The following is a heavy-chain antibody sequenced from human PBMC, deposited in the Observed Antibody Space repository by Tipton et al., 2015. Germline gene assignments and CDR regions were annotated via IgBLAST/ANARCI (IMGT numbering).Heavy chain of an antibody. CDR2: ISSSSSHI. Sequence: SLRLSCSASGFSFSSYWMHWVRQAPGKGLVWVSAISSSSSHIYYADSVKGRFTISRDNAKNSLFLQLNSLRDEDTAVYFCARDPHRLSPYYFDYWGQGSLVTVSS. J-gene: IGHJ4*02. CDR3: ARDPHRLSPYYFDY. V-gene: IGHV3-21*01. CDR1: GFSFSSYW.